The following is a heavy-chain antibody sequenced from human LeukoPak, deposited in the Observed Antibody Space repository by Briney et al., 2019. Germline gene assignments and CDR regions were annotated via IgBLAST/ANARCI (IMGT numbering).Heavy chain of an antibody. V-gene: IGHV3-49*04. CDR1: GFTFGDYA. CDR3: TLDPYYYDSSGYRAGY. J-gene: IGHJ4*02. Sequence: GGSLRLSCTASGFTFGDYAMSWVRQAPGKGLEWVGFIRSKAYGGTTEYAASVKGRFTISRDDSKSIAYLQMNSLKTEDTAVYYCTLDPYYYDSSGYRAGYWGQGTLVTVSS. CDR2: IRSKAYGGTT. D-gene: IGHD3-22*01.